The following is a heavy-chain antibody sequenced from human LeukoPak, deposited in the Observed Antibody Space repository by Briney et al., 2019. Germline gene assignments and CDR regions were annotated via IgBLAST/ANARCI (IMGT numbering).Heavy chain of an antibody. D-gene: IGHD3-10*01. V-gene: IGHV7-4-1*02. J-gene: IGHJ6*02. Sequence: ASVKVSCKGSGYSFTRNTMNWVRHAPGQGLEWIGWINTNTANSTYAQGFTGRFVFSLDTSVTTAYLQISSLKAEDTAVYYCARDVGGFGELFTFYGMDVWGQGTAVPVSS. CDR2: INTNTANS. CDR1: GYSFTRNT. CDR3: ARDVGGFGELFTFYGMDV.